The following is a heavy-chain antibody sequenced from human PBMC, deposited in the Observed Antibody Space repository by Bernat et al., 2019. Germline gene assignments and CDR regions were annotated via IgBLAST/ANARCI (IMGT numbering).Heavy chain of an antibody. CDR2: ISSSGTYI. CDR3: ARGSGNYGHYYFDS. J-gene: IGHJ4*02. V-gene: IGHV3-21*01. CDR1: GFTFTCCS. D-gene: IGHD3-10*01. Sequence: EVQLVESGGGLVKPGGSLTLSCAASGFTFTCCSMNWVRQAPGKGLEWVSSISSSGTYIYYVDSVKGRFTISRDNARNSLYLQMNSLRADDTAVYYCARGSGNYGHYYFDSWGQGTLVTVSS.